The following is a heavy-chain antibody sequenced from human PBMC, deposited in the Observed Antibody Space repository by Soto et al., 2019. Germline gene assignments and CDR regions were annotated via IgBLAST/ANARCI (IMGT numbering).Heavy chain of an antibody. CDR2: INHSGST. V-gene: IGHV4-34*01. Sequence: QVQLQQWGAGLLKPSETLSLTCAVYGGSFSGYYWSWIRQPPGKGLEWIGEINHSGSTNYNPSLNGPVTLPLPTSMNPFSGKLSSGPAADTAVYSCARSASGYYDSSGYYSPYGFDCWGQGTLVTVSS. CDR3: ARSASGYYDSSGYYSPYGFDC. J-gene: IGHJ4*02. D-gene: IGHD3-22*01. CDR1: GGSFSGYY.